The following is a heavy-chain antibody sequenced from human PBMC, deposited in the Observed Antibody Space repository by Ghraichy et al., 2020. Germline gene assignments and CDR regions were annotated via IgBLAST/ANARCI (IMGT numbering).Heavy chain of an antibody. V-gene: IGHV3-21*01. J-gene: IGHJ6*02. D-gene: IGHD3-16*01. Sequence: GGSLRLSCAASGFSFSTYSMNWVRQAPGKGLEWVSSISRSSDNIYYADSIKGRFTISRDNAKNVLYLQMNSLRAEDTAVYYCARDFNWAPGRGMDVWGRGTTVTVSS. CDR2: ISRSSDNI. CDR1: GFSFSTYS. CDR3: ARDFNWAPGRGMDV.